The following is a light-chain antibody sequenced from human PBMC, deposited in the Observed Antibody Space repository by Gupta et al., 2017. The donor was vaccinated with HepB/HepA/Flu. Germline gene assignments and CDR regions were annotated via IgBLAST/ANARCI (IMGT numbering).Light chain of an antibody. J-gene: IGKJ2*01. V-gene: IGKV3-11*01. CDR1: QSVSSY. CDR2: DAS. CDR3: RHRSNWPQT. Sequence: EIALTQSPATLSLSPGDRATLSCRASQSVSSYLAWYQQKPGQPPRLLIYDASNRATGSPARFSGSGSVTDFALTISILEPEDFAVYCCRHRSNWPQTFGQWTKVEIK.